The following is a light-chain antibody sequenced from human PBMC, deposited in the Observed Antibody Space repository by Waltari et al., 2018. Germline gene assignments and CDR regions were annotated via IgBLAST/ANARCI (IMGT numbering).Light chain of an antibody. V-gene: IGKV2D-29*01. CDR2: HLF. J-gene: IGKJ1*01. CDR3: MQSIQFPRT. CDR1: QSLLHSDRKTY. Sequence: DIVMTQPPLSLSVTPGQPASISCRSSQSLLHSDRKTYLSWFLQKAGQPPRLLIYHLFNRFPGVPDRFSGSGSGTDFTLRISRVEPEDVGVYYCMQSIQFPRTFGQGTKVDIK.